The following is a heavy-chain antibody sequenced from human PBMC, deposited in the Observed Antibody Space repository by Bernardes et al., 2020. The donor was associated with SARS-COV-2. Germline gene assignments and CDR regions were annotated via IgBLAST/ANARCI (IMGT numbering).Heavy chain of an antibody. V-gene: IGHV4-59*01. Sequence: SETLTLTCTVSGDSIPSTYWGWIRQPPGPGLAWIGDLYFTGRTHYNPSLKSRVTISVATSKKVFSLNLRSVAAADTAVYYCARGYAYYYDTTGNYPYVSFDVWGQGTTVTVSS. CDR2: LYFTGRT. CDR1: GDSIPSTY. J-gene: IGHJ3*01. CDR3: ARGYAYYYDTTGNYPYVSFDV. D-gene: IGHD3-22*01.